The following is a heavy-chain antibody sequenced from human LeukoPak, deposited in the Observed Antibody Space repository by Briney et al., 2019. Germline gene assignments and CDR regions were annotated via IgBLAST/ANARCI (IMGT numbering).Heavy chain of an antibody. D-gene: IGHD3-16*02. CDR3: ARAPAYDYVWGSYRFNWFDP. CDR2: INHSGST. J-gene: IGHJ5*02. Sequence: PSETLSLTCAVYGGSFSGYYWSWIRQPPGKGLEWIGEINHSGSTNYNPSPKSRVTISVDTSKNQFSLKLSSVTAADTAVYYCARAPAYDYVWGSYRFNWFDPWGQGTLVTVSS. V-gene: IGHV4-34*01. CDR1: GGSFSGYY.